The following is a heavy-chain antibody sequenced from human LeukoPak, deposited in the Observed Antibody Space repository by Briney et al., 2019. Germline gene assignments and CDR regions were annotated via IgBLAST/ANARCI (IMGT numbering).Heavy chain of an antibody. CDR1: GYSISSGYY. V-gene: IGHV4-38-2*02. CDR3: ASASLRYFDWP. CDR2: IYHSGST. Sequence: SETLSLTCTVSGYSISSGYYWGWIRQPPGKGLEWIGSIYHSGSTYYNPSLKSRVTISVDTSKNQFSLKLSSVTAADTAVYYCASASLRYFDWPWGQGTLVTVSS. J-gene: IGHJ4*02. D-gene: IGHD3-9*01.